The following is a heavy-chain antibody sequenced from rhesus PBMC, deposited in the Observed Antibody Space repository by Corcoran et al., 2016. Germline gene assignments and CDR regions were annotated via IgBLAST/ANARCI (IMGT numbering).Heavy chain of an antibody. D-gene: IGHD3-16*01. CDR1: GYTFTDYF. CDR3: ARGDYYSGSYHY. J-gene: IGHJ4*01. Sequence: QVQLVQSGAEVKKPGSSVQVSCKSSGYTFTDYFIPLVRQSPRQGLEWMRWINPYNGNKKYAQKFQGRVTMTRDKSTSTAYMELSRLRSEDTAVYYCARGDYYSGSYHYWGQGVLVTVSS. CDR2: INPYNGNK. V-gene: IGHV1S2*01.